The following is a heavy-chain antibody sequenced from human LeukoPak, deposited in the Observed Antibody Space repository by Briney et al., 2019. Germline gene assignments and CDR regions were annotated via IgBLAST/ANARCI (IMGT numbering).Heavy chain of an antibody. CDR1: GGTFSSYA. J-gene: IGHJ6*03. CDR3: ARGRIAVGFPYYMDV. V-gene: IGHV1-69*01. D-gene: IGHD6-19*01. Sequence: GSSVKVSCKASGGTFSSYAISWVRQAPGQGLEWMGGIIPIFGTANYAQKFQGRVTITADESTSTAYMELSSLRSEDTAVYYCARGRIAVGFPYYMDVWGKGTTVTISS. CDR2: IIPIFGTA.